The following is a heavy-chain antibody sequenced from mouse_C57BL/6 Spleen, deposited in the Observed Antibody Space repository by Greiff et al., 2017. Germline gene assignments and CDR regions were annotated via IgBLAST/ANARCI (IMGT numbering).Heavy chain of an antibody. CDR2: IYPGSGST. J-gene: IGHJ3*01. Sequence: QVQLKESGAELVKPGASVKMSCKASGYTFTSYWITWVKQRPGQGLEWIGDIYPGSGSTNYNEKFKSKATLTVDTSSSTAYMQLSSLASEDSAVYYCAGRGAYWGEGTLVTVSA. CDR3: AGRGAY. CDR1: GYTFTSYW. V-gene: IGHV1-55*01.